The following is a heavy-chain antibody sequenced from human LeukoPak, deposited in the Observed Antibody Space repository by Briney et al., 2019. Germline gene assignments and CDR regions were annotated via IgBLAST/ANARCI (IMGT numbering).Heavy chain of an antibody. CDR1: GYTFTGYY. CDR3: ARDRPYYDILTGPDY. J-gene: IGHJ4*02. Sequence: ASVKVSCKASGYTFTGYYMHWVRQAPGQGLEWMGRINPNSGGTNYAQKFQGRVTMTRDTSISTAYMELSRLRSDDTAVYYCARDRPYYDILTGPDYWGQGTLVTVSS. V-gene: IGHV1-2*06. D-gene: IGHD3-9*01. CDR2: INPNSGGT.